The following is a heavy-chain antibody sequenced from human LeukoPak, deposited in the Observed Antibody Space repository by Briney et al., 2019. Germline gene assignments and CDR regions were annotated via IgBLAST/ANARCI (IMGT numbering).Heavy chain of an antibody. V-gene: IGHV6-1*01. Sequence: SQTLSLTFALSGDSVSIDRAAWTWLRQSPSRGLEWLGSTYYRSKWYYDYAVSLKSQITINPDTSKNQFSLQLNSVTPEDTAVYFCTRDRDFGSGFDPCGQGTLVTVSS. J-gene: IGHJ5*02. CDR1: GDSVSIDRAA. CDR2: TYYRSKWYY. D-gene: IGHD3-10*01. CDR3: TRDRDFGSGFDP.